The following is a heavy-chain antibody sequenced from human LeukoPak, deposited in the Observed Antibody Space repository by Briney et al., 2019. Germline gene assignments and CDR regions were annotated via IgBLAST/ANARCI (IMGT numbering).Heavy chain of an antibody. Sequence: PGGSLRLSCAASGFTFSSYAMSWVRQAPGKGLEWVSSISSSSSYIYYADSVKGRFTISRDNAKNSLYLQMNSLRAEDTAVYYCARDRSITIFGVVSIQVDWFDPWGQGTLVTVSS. J-gene: IGHJ5*02. CDR1: GFTFSSYA. D-gene: IGHD3-3*01. V-gene: IGHV3-21*01. CDR3: ARDRSITIFGVVSIQVDWFDP. CDR2: ISSSSSYI.